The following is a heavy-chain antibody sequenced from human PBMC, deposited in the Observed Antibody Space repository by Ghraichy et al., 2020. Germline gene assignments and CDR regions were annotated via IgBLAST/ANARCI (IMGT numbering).Heavy chain of an antibody. Sequence: GGSLRLSCAASGLIFGSYWLTWVRQAPGKGLEWVANINQDGRETYYVGSVKGRFTISRDNAKNSLYLQMYTLSAEDTAVYYCSSGDSFDIWGRGTMVTVSS. V-gene: IGHV3-7*03. CDR2: INQDGRET. D-gene: IGHD3-10*01. J-gene: IGHJ3*02. CDR1: GLIFGSYW. CDR3: SSGDSFDI.